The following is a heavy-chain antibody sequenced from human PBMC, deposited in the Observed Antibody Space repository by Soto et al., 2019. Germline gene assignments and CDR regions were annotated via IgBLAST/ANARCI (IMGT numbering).Heavy chain of an antibody. CDR1: TVRSDG. Sequence: TVRSDGRGRWRQPQGRVLEWVSAIRGSVTSTYYADSVKGRFAVSRDNSKNTLYLQMNCLRDDDTAVYYCAKVPTGEMGTVFQALDIWGKGTMVTVSS. V-gene: IGHV3-23*01. D-gene: IGHD1-1*01. CDR2: IRGSVTST. J-gene: IGHJ3*02. CDR3: AKVPTGEMGTVFQALDI.